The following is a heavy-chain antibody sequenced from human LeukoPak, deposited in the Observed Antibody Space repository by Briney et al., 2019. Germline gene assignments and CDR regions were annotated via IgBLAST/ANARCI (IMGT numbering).Heavy chain of an antibody. D-gene: IGHD3-22*01. J-gene: IGHJ4*02. CDR1: GFTFSDYQ. V-gene: IGHV3-11*01. Sequence: GGSLRLSCAASGFTFSDYQMTWIRQAPGKGLEWVSYITSSRTTYYADSVMGRFTISRDNAKNSLYLQMNILRAEDTAVYYCARASPIIVGATRFDYWGQGTLVTVSS. CDR3: ARASPIIVGATRFDY. CDR2: ITSSRTT.